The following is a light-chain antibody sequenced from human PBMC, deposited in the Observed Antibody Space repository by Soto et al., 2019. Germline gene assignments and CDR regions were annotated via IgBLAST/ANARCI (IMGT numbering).Light chain of an antibody. CDR3: YSFTSGNTLYV. V-gene: IGLV2-14*01. Sequence: QSVLTHPASVSRSPEQSITISCTETTSDVGGYDSVSWYQQHPGQAAKLLIYEVSNRPSGVSDRFSGSKSGNTASLSISGLQAEDEADYSCYSFTSGNTLYVFGTGTKVTVL. J-gene: IGLJ1*01. CDR2: EVS. CDR1: TSDVGGYDS.